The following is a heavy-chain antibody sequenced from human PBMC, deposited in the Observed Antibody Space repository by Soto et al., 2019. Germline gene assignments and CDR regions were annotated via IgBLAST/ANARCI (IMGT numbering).Heavy chain of an antibody. CDR1: GFTFSNFW. CDR3: ARPRGGLPPDYYYYGMDV. Sequence: EVQLVESGGGLAQPGGSLRLSCAASGFTFSNFWMSWARQAPGKGLEWVANIKGDGSVTQYVASVEGRFTISRDNAKYSLYLQMNSLRVEDTALYYCARPRGGLPPDYYYYGMDVWGQGTTVTVSS. V-gene: IGHV3-7*03. D-gene: IGHD5-12*01. J-gene: IGHJ6*02. CDR2: IKGDGSVT.